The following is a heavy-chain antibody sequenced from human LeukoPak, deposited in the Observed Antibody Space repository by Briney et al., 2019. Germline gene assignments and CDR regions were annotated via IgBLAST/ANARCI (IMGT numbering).Heavy chain of an antibody. V-gene: IGHV3-30*02. CDR3: ARDRSTVTTWVDY. Sequence: GGSLRLSCAASGFTFSASGMHWVRQAPGKGLDWVAFIRYDGSNKYYADSVKGRFTISRDNAKNSLYLQMNSLGAEDTAVYYCARDRSTVTTWVDYWGQGTLVTVSS. CDR1: GFTFSASG. J-gene: IGHJ4*02. CDR2: IRYDGSNK. D-gene: IGHD4-17*01.